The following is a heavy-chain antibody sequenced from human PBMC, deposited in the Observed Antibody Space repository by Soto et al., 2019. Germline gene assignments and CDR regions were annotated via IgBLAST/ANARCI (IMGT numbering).Heavy chain of an antibody. CDR2: IHSSGST. V-gene: IGHV4-59*01. CDR3: ARGGLAPCHLRHPIPADISGGLDP. CDR1: GGSISSYY. D-gene: IGHD2-2*01. Sequence: SETLSLTCTVSGGSISSYYLRWIRQPPGKGLEWSGYIHSSGSTNYNPSLKRRVTMTREMSTGAVYMELGSLTCGGTAVAYCARGGLAPCHLRHPIPADISGGLDPWRQGTVVAASS. J-gene: IGHJ5*02.